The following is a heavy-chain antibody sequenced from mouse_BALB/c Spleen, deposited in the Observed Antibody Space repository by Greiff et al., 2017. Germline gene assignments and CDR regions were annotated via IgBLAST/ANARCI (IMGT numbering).Heavy chain of an antibody. CDR2: ISYDGSN. Sequence: ESGPGLVKPSQSLSLTCSVTGYSITSGYYWNWIRQFPGNKLEWMGYISYDGSNNYNPSLKNRISITRDTSKNQFFLKLNSVTTEDTATYYCARDRDGYYVGYYAMDYWGQGTSVTVSS. V-gene: IGHV3-6*02. CDR1: GYSITSGYY. CDR3: ARDRDGYYVGYYAMDY. D-gene: IGHD2-3*01. J-gene: IGHJ4*01.